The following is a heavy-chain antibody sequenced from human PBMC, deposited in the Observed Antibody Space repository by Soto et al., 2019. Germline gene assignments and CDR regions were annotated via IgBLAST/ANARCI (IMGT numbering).Heavy chain of an antibody. Sequence: SETLSLTCAVSGGSISSGGSFWSWIRQPPGKGLEWIGSIYHSGSTYYNPSLKSRVTISVDRSKNQFSLNLSSVTAADTAVYYCARGEIYDYWGQGTLVTVSS. CDR3: ARGEIYDY. J-gene: IGHJ4*02. CDR1: GGSISSGGSF. V-gene: IGHV4-30-2*01. CDR2: IYHSGST.